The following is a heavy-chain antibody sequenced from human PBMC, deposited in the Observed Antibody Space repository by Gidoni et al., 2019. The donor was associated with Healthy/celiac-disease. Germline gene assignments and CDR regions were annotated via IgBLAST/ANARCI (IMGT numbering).Heavy chain of an antibody. V-gene: IGHV4-59*01. J-gene: IGHJ3*02. D-gene: IGHD1-26*01. CDR3: ARGDRGYRSGSYYANDAFDI. CDR2: IYYSGST. Sequence: QVQLQESGPGLVKPSETLSLTCTVSGGSISSYYWRWIRQPPGKGLEWIGYIYYSGSTNYNPSLKSRVTISVDTSKNQFSLKLSSVTAADTAVYYCARGDRGYRSGSYYANDAFDIWGQGTMVTVSS. CDR1: GGSISSYY.